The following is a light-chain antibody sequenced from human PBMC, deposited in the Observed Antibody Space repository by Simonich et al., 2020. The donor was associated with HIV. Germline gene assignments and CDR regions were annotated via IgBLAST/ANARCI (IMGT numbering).Light chain of an antibody. J-gene: IGKJ5*01. CDR2: DAS. CDR3: QQRSNWPIT. V-gene: IGKV3-11*01. CDR1: QSVSSY. Sequence: EIVLTQSPATLSLSPGERATLPCRASQSVSSYLAWYQQKPGQAPRLLFYDASNRATGIPARFSGSGSGTDFTLTISSLEPEDFAVYYCQQRSNWPITFGQGTRLEIK.